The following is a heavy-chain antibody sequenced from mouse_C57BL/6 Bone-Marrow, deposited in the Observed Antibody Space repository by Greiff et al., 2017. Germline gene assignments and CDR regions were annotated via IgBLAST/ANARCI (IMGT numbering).Heavy chain of an antibody. Sequence: QVQLQQPGAELVKPGASVKMSCKASGYTFTSYWITWVKPRPGQGLEWIGDIYPGSGSTNYNEKFKSKATLTVDTSSSTAYMQLSSLTSEDSAVYYCAREGVYYDYDAFDYWGQGTTLTGSS. D-gene: IGHD2-4*01. J-gene: IGHJ2*01. CDR3: AREGVYYDYDAFDY. CDR1: GYTFTSYW. V-gene: IGHV1-55*01. CDR2: IYPGSGST.